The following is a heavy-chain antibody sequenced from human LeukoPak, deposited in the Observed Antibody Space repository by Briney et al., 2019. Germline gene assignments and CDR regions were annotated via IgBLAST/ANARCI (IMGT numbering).Heavy chain of an antibody. Sequence: GGSLRLSCAASGFTFSSYGMHWVHQAPGKGLEWVALISYDGSNKYYADSVKGRFSISRDNSKNTLYLQMNSLRAEDTAVYYCAGGDCGGDCYSSFDYWGQGTLVTVSS. D-gene: IGHD2-21*02. CDR3: AGGDCGGDCYSSFDY. J-gene: IGHJ4*02. CDR1: GFTFSSYG. V-gene: IGHV3-30*03. CDR2: ISYDGSNK.